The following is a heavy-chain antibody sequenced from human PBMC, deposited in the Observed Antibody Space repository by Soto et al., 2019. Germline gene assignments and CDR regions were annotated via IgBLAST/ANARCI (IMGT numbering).Heavy chain of an antibody. CDR1: GDSISGFY. V-gene: IGHV4-59*01. Sequence: PSETLSLTCTVSGDSISGFYWSWIWQPPGKGLEWIGYIYYSGSTNYNPSLKSRVTIFIDTSKNQFSLKLSSVTAADTAVYYCARLGGGSGSYIGQRVNDFDYWGQGILVTVS. D-gene: IGHD3-10*01. CDR3: ARLGGGSGSYIGQRVNDFDY. CDR2: IYYSGST. J-gene: IGHJ4*02.